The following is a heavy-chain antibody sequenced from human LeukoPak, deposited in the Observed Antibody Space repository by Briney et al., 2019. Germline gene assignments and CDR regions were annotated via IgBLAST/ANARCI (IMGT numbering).Heavy chain of an antibody. D-gene: IGHD2-15*01. J-gene: IGHJ5*02. Sequence: GSLRLSCAASGFTFSSYAMNWVRQAPGKGLEWVSVISGSGGSTNYADSVKGRFTISRDNSKNTLSLQMNSLRAEDTAVYYCAKAQVESATQNRFDPWGQGTLATVSS. CDR2: ISGSGGST. CDR3: AKAQVESATQNRFDP. CDR1: GFTFSSYA. V-gene: IGHV3-23*01.